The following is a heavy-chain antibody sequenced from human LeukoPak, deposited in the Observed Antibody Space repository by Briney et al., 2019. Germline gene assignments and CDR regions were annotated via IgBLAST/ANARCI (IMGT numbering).Heavy chain of an antibody. J-gene: IGHJ4*02. CDR2: IYNSGST. Sequence: PSETLSLTCTVSGGSISSGNYYWSWIRQPAGKGLEWVGRIYNSGSTNYNPSLKSRVTISLDTSKNQFSLKLSSVTAADTAVYYCARAGGVKTAALDLDYWGQGTLVTVSS. V-gene: IGHV4-61*02. D-gene: IGHD6-25*01. CDR3: ARAGGVKTAALDLDY. CDR1: GGSISSGNYY.